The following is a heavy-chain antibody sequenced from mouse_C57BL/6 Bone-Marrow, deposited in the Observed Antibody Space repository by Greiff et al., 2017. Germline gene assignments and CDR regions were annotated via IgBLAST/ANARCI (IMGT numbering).Heavy chain of an antibody. J-gene: IGHJ3*01. Sequence: EVKLMESGGGLVKPGGSLKLSCAASGFTFSSYAMSWVRQTPEKRLEWVATISDGGSYTYYPDNVKGRFTLSRDNAKNNLYLQMSHLKSEDTAMYYCARANWDVIAYWGQGTLVTVSA. CDR1: GFTFSSYA. CDR2: ISDGGSYT. D-gene: IGHD4-1*01. CDR3: ARANWDVIAY. V-gene: IGHV5-4*03.